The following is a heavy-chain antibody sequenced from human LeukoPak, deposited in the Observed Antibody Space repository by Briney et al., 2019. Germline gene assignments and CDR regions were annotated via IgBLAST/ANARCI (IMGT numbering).Heavy chain of an antibody. D-gene: IGHD7-27*01. CDR2: IYYSGSI. Sequence: SETLSLTCTVSGGSISSYYWSWIRQPPGKGLEWIGYIYYSGSINYNPSLKSRVTISVDTSKNQFSLKVSSVTAADRAVYYCARGANWVFDSWGQGTLVTVSS. V-gene: IGHV4-59*01. CDR3: ARGANWVFDS. CDR1: GGSISSYY. J-gene: IGHJ4*02.